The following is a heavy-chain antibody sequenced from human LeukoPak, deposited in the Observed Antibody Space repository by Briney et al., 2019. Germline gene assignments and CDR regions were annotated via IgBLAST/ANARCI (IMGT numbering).Heavy chain of an antibody. CDR3: ARLAAAVYYGMDV. V-gene: IGHV4-34*01. J-gene: IGHJ6*02. D-gene: IGHD2-15*01. Sequence: SETLSLTCAVYGGSFSGYYWSWIRQPPGKGLEWIGEINHSGSTNYNPSLKGRVTISVDTSKNQFSLKLSSVTAADTAVYYCARLAAAVYYGMDVWGQGTTVTVSS. CDR1: GGSFSGYY. CDR2: INHSGST.